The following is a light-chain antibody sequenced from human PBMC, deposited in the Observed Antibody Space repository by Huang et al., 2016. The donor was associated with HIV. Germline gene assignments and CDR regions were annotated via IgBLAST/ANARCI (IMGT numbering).Light chain of an antibody. J-gene: IGKJ4*01. CDR3: MQTLQTPLT. Sequence: DIVMTPSPLSLPVTPGEPASISCRSSQSLLQSNGYNYLDWYIKKPGQSPQLLLYLCSSRASGVPVRFSGSGSGTAFTLKISRVEAEDVGVYYCMQTLQTPLTFGGGTKVEIK. CDR1: QSLLQSNGYNY. CDR2: LCS. V-gene: IGKV2-28*01.